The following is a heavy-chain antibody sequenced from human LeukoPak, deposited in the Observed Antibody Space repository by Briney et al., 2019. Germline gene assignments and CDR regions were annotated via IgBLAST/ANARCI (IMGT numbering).Heavy chain of an antibody. CDR2: VYYSGST. CDR3: AVNSYEHTFDI. D-gene: IGHD3-3*01. J-gene: IGHJ3*02. Sequence: PSETLSLTCPVSGGSMSTYYWSWIRQSPGKGLEWIGSVYYSGSTNYNPSLKSRVSISVDTSKNQFSLELSSVSAADTAAYYCAVNSYEHTFDIWGQVITVTVSS. V-gene: IGHV4-59*08. CDR1: GGSMSTYY.